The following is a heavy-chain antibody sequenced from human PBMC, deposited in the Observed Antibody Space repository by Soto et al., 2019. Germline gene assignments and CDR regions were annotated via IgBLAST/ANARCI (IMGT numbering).Heavy chain of an antibody. V-gene: IGHV3-23*01. D-gene: IGHD1-26*01. Sequence: EVQLLESGGGLVQPGGSLRLSCAASGFTFSSDAMRWFRQAPVKGLEWVSAISGSGGSTYYADSVKGRFTISRDNSKNTLYLQMNSLRAEDTAVYYCARRCSGSYYDYWGQGTLVTVSS. CDR1: GFTFSSDA. J-gene: IGHJ4*02. CDR2: ISGSGGST. CDR3: ARRCSGSYYDY.